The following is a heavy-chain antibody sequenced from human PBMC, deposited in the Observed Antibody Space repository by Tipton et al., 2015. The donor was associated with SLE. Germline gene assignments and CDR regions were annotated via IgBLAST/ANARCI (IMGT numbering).Heavy chain of an antibody. CDR3: ARAYYDILPPSGMDV. CDR1: GGSISSDY. V-gene: IGHV4-59*01. J-gene: IGHJ6*02. D-gene: IGHD3-9*01. Sequence: TLSLTCSVSGGSISSDYWSWIRQAPGKALEWIGYIYYTGSTNYNPSLKSRVTISVDTSKNLFSLKLSSVTAADTAVYYCARAYYDILPPSGMDVWGQGTTVTVSS. CDR2: IYYTGST.